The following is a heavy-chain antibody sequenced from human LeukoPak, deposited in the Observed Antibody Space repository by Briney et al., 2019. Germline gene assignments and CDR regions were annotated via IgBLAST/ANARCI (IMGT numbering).Heavy chain of an antibody. CDR3: ARGKPILTGYYRPHFDY. J-gene: IGHJ4*02. D-gene: IGHD3-9*01. CDR1: GGSISSHY. V-gene: IGHV4-59*11. Sequence: SETLSLTCTVSGGSISSHYWSWIRQPPGKGLEWIGYIYYSGSTNYNPSLKSRVTISVDTSKNQFSLKLSSVTAADTAVYYCARGKPILTGYYRPHFDYWGQGTLVTVSS. CDR2: IYYSGST.